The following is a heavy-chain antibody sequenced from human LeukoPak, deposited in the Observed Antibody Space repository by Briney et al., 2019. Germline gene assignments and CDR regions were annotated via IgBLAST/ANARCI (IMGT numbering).Heavy chain of an antibody. D-gene: IGHD3-10*01. J-gene: IGHJ4*02. V-gene: IGHV3-23*01. CDR1: GITLSNYG. CDR3: AKRGVVIRVFLVGFHKEAYYFDS. Sequence: GGSLRLSCAVSGITLSNYGMSWVRQAPGKGLEWVAGISDSGGRTNYADSVKGRFTISRDNPKNTLYLQMNSLRAEDTAVYFCAKRGVVIRVFLVGFHKEAYYFDSWGQGALVTVSS. CDR2: ISDSGGRT.